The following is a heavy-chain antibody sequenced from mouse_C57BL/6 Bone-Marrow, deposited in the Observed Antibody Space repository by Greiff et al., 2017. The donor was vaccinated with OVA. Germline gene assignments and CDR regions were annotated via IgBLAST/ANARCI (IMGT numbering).Heavy chain of an antibody. V-gene: IGHV1-69*01. CDR2: IDPSDSYT. CDR3: ARGTLRYFDV. CDR1: GYTFTSYW. Sequence: VQLQQPGAELVMPGASVKLSCKASGYTFTSYWMHWVKQRPGQGLEWIGEIDPSDSYTNYNQTFKGKSTLTVDKSSSTAYMQLSSLTSEDAAVYYCARGTLRYFDVWGTGTTVTVSS. D-gene: IGHD6-1*01. J-gene: IGHJ1*03.